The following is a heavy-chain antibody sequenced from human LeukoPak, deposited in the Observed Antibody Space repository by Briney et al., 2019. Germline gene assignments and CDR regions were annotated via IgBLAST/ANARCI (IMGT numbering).Heavy chain of an antibody. CDR3: ARVDYFGSGSHSGYYYYGMDV. Sequence: PSETLSLTCAVSGGSISSGGYSWSWLRQPPGKALEWIGYMHHSGSPYYNPSLKSRVTISEDSSKNQFSLKLSSVTAADTAVYYCARVDYFGSGSHSGYYYYGMDVWGQGTTVTVSS. CDR2: MHHSGSP. D-gene: IGHD3-10*01. V-gene: IGHV4-30-2*01. CDR1: GGSISSGGYS. J-gene: IGHJ6*01.